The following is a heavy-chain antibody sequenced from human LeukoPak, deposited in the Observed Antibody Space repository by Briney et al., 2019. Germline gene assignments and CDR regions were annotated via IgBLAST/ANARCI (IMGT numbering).Heavy chain of an antibody. Sequence: GGSLRLSCAASGFTFSSYAMSWVRQAPGKGLEWVSAISGSGGSTYYADSVKGRFTISRDNSKNTLYLQMNSLRAEDTAVYYCAKEGSWEDIVVVVAAKAYYFDYWGQGTLVTVSS. CDR3: AKEGSWEDIVVVVAAKAYYFDY. CDR1: GFTFSSYA. J-gene: IGHJ4*02. D-gene: IGHD2-15*01. CDR2: ISGSGGST. V-gene: IGHV3-23*01.